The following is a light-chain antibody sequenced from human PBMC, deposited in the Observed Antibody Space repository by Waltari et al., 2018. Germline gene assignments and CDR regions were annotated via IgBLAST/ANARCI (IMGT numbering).Light chain of an antibody. V-gene: IGKV2-30*02. CDR1: QSLVHSDGNTY. CDR3: MQGTHWPWT. Sequence: DVVMTQSPLSLPVTLGQPASISCRSSQSLVHSDGNTYLNWFQQRPGQSPRRLIYKVSNRDSGVPDRFSVSGSGTDFTLKISRVEAEDVGIYYCMQGTHWPWTFGGGTKVEIK. CDR2: KVS. J-gene: IGKJ4*01.